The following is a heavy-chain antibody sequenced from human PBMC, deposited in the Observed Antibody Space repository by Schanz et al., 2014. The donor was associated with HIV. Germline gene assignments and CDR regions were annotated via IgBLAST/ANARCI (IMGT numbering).Heavy chain of an antibody. V-gene: IGHV1-2*02. J-gene: IGHJ4*03. CDR1: GDTFTGDF. Sequence: QVQLMQSGAEVKEPGASVKVSCKASGDTFTGDFMHWVRQAPGQGLDWVGWISPYNGDRKYDQKFQGRVTLTTDTSENTASMELRSLRSHNTAVYYGAKGQDGRGPQLDHWGHGSLVIVSS. CDR3: AKGQDGRGPQLDH. D-gene: IGHD1-1*01. CDR2: ISPYNGDR.